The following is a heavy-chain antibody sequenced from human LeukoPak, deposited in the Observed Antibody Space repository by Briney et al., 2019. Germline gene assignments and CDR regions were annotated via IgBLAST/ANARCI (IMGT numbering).Heavy chain of an antibody. J-gene: IGHJ6*04. D-gene: IGHD3-10*01. V-gene: IGHV3-7*01. CDR2: IKEDGSEK. Sequence: GGSLRLSCAASGFAFSSYWMSWVRQAPGKGLEWVANIKEDGSEKYYVDSVKGRFIISRDNAKNSLYLQMNSLRAEDTAVYYCARPWFGEPALDVWGKGTTVTISS. CDR3: ARPWFGEPALDV. CDR1: GFAFSSYW.